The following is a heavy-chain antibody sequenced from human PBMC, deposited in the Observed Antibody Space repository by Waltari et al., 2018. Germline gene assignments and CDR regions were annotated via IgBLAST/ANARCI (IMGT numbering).Heavy chain of an antibody. V-gene: IGHV3-33*01. Sequence: QVQLVEPGGGVVQPGRSLRLSCAASGFTFTTHAMHWVRQAPGKGLGWVAMIWADGSHTHYVESVKGRFTISRDNSKSMVYLQMNSLRDEDSAVYYCARDPPGSGWSFDCWGQGTLVTVSS. J-gene: IGHJ4*02. CDR2: IWADGSHT. CDR1: GFTFTTHA. D-gene: IGHD6-19*01. CDR3: ARDPPGSGWSFDC.